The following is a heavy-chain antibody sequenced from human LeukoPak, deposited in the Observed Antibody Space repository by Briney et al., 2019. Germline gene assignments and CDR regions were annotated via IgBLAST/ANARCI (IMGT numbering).Heavy chain of an antibody. CDR3: ARDEWIAVAGNEGEYYFDY. Sequence: PGASVKVSCKASGYTFTSYYMHWVRQAPGQGLEWMGIINPSGGSTSYAQKFQGRVTMTRDTSTSTVYMELSSLRSEDTAVYYCARDEWIAVAGNEGEYYFDYWGQGTLVTVSS. D-gene: IGHD6-19*01. V-gene: IGHV1-46*01. J-gene: IGHJ4*02. CDR2: INPSGGST. CDR1: GYTFTSYY.